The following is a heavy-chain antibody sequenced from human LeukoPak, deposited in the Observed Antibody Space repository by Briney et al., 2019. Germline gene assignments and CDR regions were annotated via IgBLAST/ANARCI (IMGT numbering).Heavy chain of an antibody. CDR3: ARIPRGSGWSFLDF. CDR1: GFSFSSYW. V-gene: IGHV3-7*01. D-gene: IGHD6-19*01. Sequence: PGGCLRLSRAASGFSFSSYWMSWVRQAPGKWLEWVANIQRDGRVQKYVASVKGRLIISRDNAKNSLYLQMNSLRAEDTAVYYCARIPRGSGWSFLDFWGQGTLVTVTS. CDR2: IQRDGRVQ. J-gene: IGHJ4*02.